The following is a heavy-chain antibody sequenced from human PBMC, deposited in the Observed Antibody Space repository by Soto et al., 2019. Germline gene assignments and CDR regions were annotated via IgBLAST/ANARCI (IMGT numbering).Heavy chain of an antibody. J-gene: IGHJ4*02. Sequence: GGSLRLSCPASGLTSRRYAMNWVRQAPGKGLEWVSGISWNRGSIGYAEAVKGRFTNSRDNAKNSLYLQMNSLRVEDTALDYGAKDRDSSGWLGFDYWGQGT. V-gene: IGHV3-9*02. CDR2: ISWNRGSI. CDR3: AKDRDSSGWLGFDY. D-gene: IGHD6-19*01. CDR1: GLTSRRYA.